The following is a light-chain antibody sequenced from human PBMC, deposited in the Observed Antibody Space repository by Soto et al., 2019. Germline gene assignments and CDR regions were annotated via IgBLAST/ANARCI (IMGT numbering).Light chain of an antibody. CDR3: QQLNNYPST. J-gene: IGKJ4*02. V-gene: IGKV1-9*01. CDR1: QDISSY. CDR2: AAS. Sequence: IQLTQSPSSLSASVGDRVTITCRASQDISSYLGWYQQKPGKAPKLLIYAASILQSGAPSRFSGSGSGTDFTLTTNSLQPEDFATYFCQQLNNYPSTFGGGTKVEIK.